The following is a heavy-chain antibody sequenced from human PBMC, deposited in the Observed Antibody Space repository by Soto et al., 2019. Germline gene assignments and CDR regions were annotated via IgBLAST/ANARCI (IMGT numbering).Heavy chain of an antibody. J-gene: IGHJ4*02. CDR2: IYYSGST. D-gene: IGHD1-26*01. CDR3: ARQTYSGSYGVH. Sequence: QLQLQESGPGLVKPPETLSLTCTVSGGSISSSSYYWGWIRQPPGKGLEWIGSIYYSGSTYYNPSPTPPVPISVDTSKNEFPLKLSSVTAADTAVYYCARQTYSGSYGVHWGPGTLVTVSS. V-gene: IGHV4-39*01. CDR1: GGSISSSSYY.